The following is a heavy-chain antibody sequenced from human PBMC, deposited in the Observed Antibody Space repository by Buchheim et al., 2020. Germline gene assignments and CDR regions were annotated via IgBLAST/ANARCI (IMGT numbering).Heavy chain of an antibody. J-gene: IGHJ4*02. Sequence: EVQLLESGGGLVQPGGSLRLSCAASGFTFSSYAMSWVRQAPGKGLEWVSAISGSGGGTYSADSVKGRFTISRDNSKNTLYLQMNSLRAEDTAVYYCAKDVGYCSGGSCYSENYFDYWGQGTL. CDR1: GFTFSSYA. D-gene: IGHD2-15*01. CDR2: ISGSGGGT. V-gene: IGHV3-23*01. CDR3: AKDVGYCSGGSCYSENYFDY.